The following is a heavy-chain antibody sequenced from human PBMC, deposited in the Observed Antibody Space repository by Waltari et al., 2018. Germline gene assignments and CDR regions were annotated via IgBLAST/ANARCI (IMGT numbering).Heavy chain of an antibody. CDR1: GFPFSSYG. D-gene: IGHD6-13*01. CDR2: IWYDGSNK. Sequence: QVQLVESGGGVVQPGRSLRLSCAASGFPFSSYGMHWVRQAPGKGLEWVAVIWYDGSNKYYADSVKGRFTISRDNSKNTLYLQMNSLRAEDTAMYYCAKLAAAGLDDAFDIWGQGTMVTVSS. J-gene: IGHJ3*02. V-gene: IGHV3-33*08. CDR3: AKLAAAGLDDAFDI.